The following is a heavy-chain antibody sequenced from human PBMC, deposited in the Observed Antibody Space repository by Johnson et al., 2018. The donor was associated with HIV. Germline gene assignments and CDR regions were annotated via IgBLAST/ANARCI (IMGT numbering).Heavy chain of an antibody. CDR2: IYSSGST. Sequence: AQLVESGGGLVQPGGSLRLSCAASGFIVSSNYMSWVRQAPGKGLDWVSVIYSSGSTYYADSVKGRFTISRDNSKNILYLQMKSLRAEDTAVYYCAKESKWESRTPHAFDVWGQGALVTVSS. J-gene: IGHJ3*01. D-gene: IGHD1-26*01. CDR1: GFIVSSNY. CDR3: AKESKWESRTPHAFDV. V-gene: IGHV3-66*03.